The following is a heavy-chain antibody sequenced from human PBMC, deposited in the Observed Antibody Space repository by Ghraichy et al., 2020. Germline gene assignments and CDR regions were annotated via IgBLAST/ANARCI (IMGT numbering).Heavy chain of an antibody. Sequence: SQTLSLTCTVSGGSIRNYYWSWIRQPPGKGLEWIGYMSYSGSSNYNPSLKSRVTISVDTSKNQFSLKLSSVTAADTAVYYCARTYSGSSYSPSWYFDFWGRGTLVTVSS. V-gene: IGHV4-59*12. CDR1: GGSIRNYY. J-gene: IGHJ2*01. D-gene: IGHD1-26*01. CDR2: MSYSGSS. CDR3: ARTYSGSSYSPSWYFDF.